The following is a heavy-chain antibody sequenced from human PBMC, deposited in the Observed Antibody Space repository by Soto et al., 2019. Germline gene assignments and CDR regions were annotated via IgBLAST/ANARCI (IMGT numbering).Heavy chain of an antibody. CDR2: IYYSGST. V-gene: IGHV4-59*08. D-gene: IGHD6-19*01. CDR1: GGSISSYY. CDR3: ARHESSGWYPFDY. Sequence: PSETLSLTCTVSGGSISSYYWSWIRQPPGKGLEWIGYIYYSGSTNYNPSLKSRVTISVDTSKNQFSLKLSSVTAADTAVYYCARHESSGWYPFDYWGQGTLVTVSS. J-gene: IGHJ4*02.